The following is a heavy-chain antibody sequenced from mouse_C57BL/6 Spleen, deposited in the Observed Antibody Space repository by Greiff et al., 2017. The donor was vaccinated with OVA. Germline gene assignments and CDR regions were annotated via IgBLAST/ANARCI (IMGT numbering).Heavy chain of an antibody. J-gene: IGHJ1*03. CDR2: ISDGGSYT. Sequence: EVMLVESGGGLVKPGGSLKLSCAASGFTFSSYAMSWVRQTPEKRLEWVATISDGGSYTYYPDNVKGRFTISRDNAKNNLYLQMSHLKSEDTAMYYCAREGNGSSSWYFDVWGTGTTVTVSS. D-gene: IGHD1-1*01. CDR3: AREGNGSSSWYFDV. V-gene: IGHV5-4*01. CDR1: GFTFSSYA.